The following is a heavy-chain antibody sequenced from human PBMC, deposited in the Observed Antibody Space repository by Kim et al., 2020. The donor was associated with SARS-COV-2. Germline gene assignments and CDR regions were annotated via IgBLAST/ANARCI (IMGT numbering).Heavy chain of an antibody. Sequence: GGSLRLSCAASGFTFSSYAMSWVRQAPGKGLEWVSAISGSGGSTYYADSVKGRFTISRDNSKNTLYLQMNSLRAEDTAVYYCAKVGDYYGSGSYYNPVGGWFDPWGQGTLVTVSS. D-gene: IGHD3-10*01. V-gene: IGHV3-23*01. CDR1: GFTFSSYA. CDR2: ISGSGGST. CDR3: AKVGDYYGSGSYYNPVGGWFDP. J-gene: IGHJ5*02.